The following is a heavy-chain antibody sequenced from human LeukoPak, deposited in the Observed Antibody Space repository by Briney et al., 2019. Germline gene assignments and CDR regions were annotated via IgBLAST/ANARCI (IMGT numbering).Heavy chain of an antibody. Sequence: ASVKVSCKASGYTFTSYGISWVRQAPGQGLEWMGGFDPEDGETIYAQKFQGRVTMTEDTSTDTAYMELSSLRSEDTAVYYCATGLKEEFGYSSGWRFDYWGQGTLVTVSS. CDR1: GYTFTSYG. V-gene: IGHV1-24*01. CDR3: ATGLKEEFGYSSGWRFDY. J-gene: IGHJ4*02. CDR2: FDPEDGET. D-gene: IGHD6-19*01.